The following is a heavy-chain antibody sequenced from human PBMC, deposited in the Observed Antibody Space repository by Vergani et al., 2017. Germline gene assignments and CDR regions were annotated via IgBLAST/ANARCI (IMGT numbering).Heavy chain of an antibody. J-gene: IGHJ6*02. V-gene: IGHV4-34*01. Sequence: QVQLQQWGAGMLKPSETLSLTCAVYGGSFSGYHWSWIRQPPGKGLEWIGEINHSGSTTYNPSIKSRVTISVDTSKSQFSLKLSSVTAADTAVYYCARYRYYYYGMDVWGQGTTVTVSS. CDR3: ARYRYYYYGMDV. CDR2: INHSGST. CDR1: GGSFSGYH.